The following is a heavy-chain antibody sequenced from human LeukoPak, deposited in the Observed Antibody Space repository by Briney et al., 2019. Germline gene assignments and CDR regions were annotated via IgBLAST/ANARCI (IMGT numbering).Heavy chain of an antibody. Sequence: GDSLRLSCAASRFTVSNNYMSWVRQAPGKGLEWVSGIYSDGRTYYADSVRGRFTISRDNSKNTLNLQMNSLRAEDTAVYYCTRDPTDSNYGAYWAHGTLVTVSS. CDR1: RFTVSNNY. D-gene: IGHD4-11*01. V-gene: IGHV3-66*02. J-gene: IGHJ4*01. CDR3: TRDPTDSNYGAY. CDR2: IYSDGRT.